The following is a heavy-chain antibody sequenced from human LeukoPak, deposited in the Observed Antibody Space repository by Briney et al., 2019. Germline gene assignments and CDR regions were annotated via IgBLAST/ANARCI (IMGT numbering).Heavy chain of an antibody. D-gene: IGHD3-3*01. CDR2: IWYDGSSQ. CDR3: ARDEGVVLVPSYYFDY. J-gene: IGHJ4*02. CDR1: GFTFSSHA. Sequence: GRSLRLSCAASGFTFSSHAMHWVRQAPGRGLEWVAVIWYDGSSQYYADSVKGRFTISRDNSRNTLYLQMNSLRVEDTAVCYCARDEGVVLVPSYYFDYWGQGTLVTVSS. V-gene: IGHV3-33*01.